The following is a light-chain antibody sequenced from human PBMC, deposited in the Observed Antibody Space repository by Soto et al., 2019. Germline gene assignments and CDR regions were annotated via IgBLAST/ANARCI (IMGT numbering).Light chain of an antibody. CDR3: QQSYI. V-gene: IGKV1-39*01. J-gene: IGKJ3*01. Sequence: DIQMSQPPSSLSACVGYRVTITCRASQSISSYLNWYQQKPGKAPKLLIYAASSLQSGVPSRFSGSGSGTDFTLTLSSLQPEDFAPYYCQQSYIFGPGTKVDIK. CDR2: AAS. CDR1: QSISSY.